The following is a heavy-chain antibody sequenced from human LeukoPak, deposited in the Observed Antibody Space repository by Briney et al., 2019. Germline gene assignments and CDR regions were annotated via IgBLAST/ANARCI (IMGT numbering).Heavy chain of an antibody. CDR2: IIPIFGTA. J-gene: IGHJ4*02. CDR1: GYTFTSFD. CDR3: ARHMGGISVYYFDY. V-gene: IGHV1-69*05. D-gene: IGHD4-23*01. Sequence: SVKVSCKASGYTFTSFDINWVRQATGQGLEWMGGIIPIFGTANYAQKFQGRVTITTDESTSTAYMELSSLRSEDTAVYYCARHMGGISVYYFDYWGQGTLVTVSS.